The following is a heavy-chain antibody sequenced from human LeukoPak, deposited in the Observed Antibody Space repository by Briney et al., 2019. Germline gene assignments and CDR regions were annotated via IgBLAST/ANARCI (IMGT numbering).Heavy chain of an antibody. CDR1: GYTFTSYG. CDR3: AIHPRWLRSPYDFDY. D-gene: IGHD5-12*01. Sequence: ASVKVSCKASGYTFTSYGISWVRQAPGQGLEWMGWISAYNGNTNYAQKLQGRVTMTTDTSTSTAYMELRSLRSDDTAVYYCAIHPRWLRSPYDFDYWGQGTLVTVSS. V-gene: IGHV1-18*01. J-gene: IGHJ4*02. CDR2: ISAYNGNT.